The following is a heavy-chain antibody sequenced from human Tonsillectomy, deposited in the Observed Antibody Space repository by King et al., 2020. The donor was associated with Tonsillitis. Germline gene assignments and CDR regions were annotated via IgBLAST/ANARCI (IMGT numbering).Heavy chain of an antibody. CDR2: IWYDGSNS. J-gene: IGHJ4*02. CDR1: GCTFNNYA. Sequence: VQLVESGGGVVQPGRSLRLSCEASGCTFNNYAMHWVRQVPGKGLEWGATIWYDGSNSFYSDSVKGRFTISRDKSQNTLYLEMQSLRAEDSALYFWSTGSAQWELLEHYFDYWGQGTLVTVSS. CDR3: STGSAQWELLEHYFDY. D-gene: IGHD4-23*01. V-gene: IGHV3-33*08.